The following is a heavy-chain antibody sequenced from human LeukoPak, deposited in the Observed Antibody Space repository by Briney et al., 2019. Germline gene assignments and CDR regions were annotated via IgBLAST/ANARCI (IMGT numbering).Heavy chain of an antibody. V-gene: IGHV3-66*01. CDR3: ARENIFRVTTN. CDR2: IYSGGST. D-gene: IGHD4-17*01. CDR1: GFTVSSNY. J-gene: IGHJ4*02. Sequence: GGSLRLSCAASGFTVSSNYMSWVRQAPGKGLEWVSVIYSGGSTYYADPVKGRFTISRDNSKNTLYLQMNSLRAEDTAVYYCARENIFRVTTNWGQGTLVTVSS.